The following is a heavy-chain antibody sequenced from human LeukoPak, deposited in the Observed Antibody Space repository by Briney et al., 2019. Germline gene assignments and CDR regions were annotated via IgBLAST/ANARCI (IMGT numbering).Heavy chain of an antibody. CDR2: IYPGDSDT. CDR1: GYSFTSYW. J-gene: IGHJ3*02. Sequence: GESLKISCKGSGYSFTSYWIGWVRQMPGKGLEWMGIIYPGDSDTRYSPSFQGQVTISADKSISTAYLQWSSLKASDTAMYYCASSTYYYDSSGYYPYAFDIWGQGTMVTVSS. V-gene: IGHV5-51*01. D-gene: IGHD3-22*01. CDR3: ASSTYYYDSSGYYPYAFDI.